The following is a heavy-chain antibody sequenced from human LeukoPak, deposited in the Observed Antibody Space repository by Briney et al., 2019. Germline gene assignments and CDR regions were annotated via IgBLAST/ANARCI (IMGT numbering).Heavy chain of an antibody. Sequence: GESLKISCQGSGYSFASYWISWVRQMPGKGLEWMGKIDPSDSYTTYSPSFQGHVTISADKSISTAYLQWSSLKASDTAMYFCARRDIAVAGSIDYWGQGTLVTVSS. D-gene: IGHD6-19*01. CDR1: GYSFASYW. CDR2: IDPSDSYT. J-gene: IGHJ4*02. V-gene: IGHV5-10-1*01. CDR3: ARRDIAVAGSIDY.